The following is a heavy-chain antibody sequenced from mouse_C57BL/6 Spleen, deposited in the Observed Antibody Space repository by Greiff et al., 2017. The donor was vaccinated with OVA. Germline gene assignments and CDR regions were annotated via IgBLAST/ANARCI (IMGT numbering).Heavy chain of an antibody. Sequence: EVQLVESGPELVKPGASVKISCKASGYSFTGYYMNWVKQSPEKSLEWIGEINPSTGGTTYNQKFKAKATLTVDKSSSTAYMQLKSLTSEDSAVYYCARWGSFDYWGQGTTLTVSS. V-gene: IGHV1-42*01. CDR2: INPSTGGT. CDR1: GYSFTGYY. CDR3: ARWGSFDY. J-gene: IGHJ2*01.